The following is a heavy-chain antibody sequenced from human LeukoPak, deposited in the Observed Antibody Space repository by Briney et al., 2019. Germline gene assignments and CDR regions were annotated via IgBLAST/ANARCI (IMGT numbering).Heavy chain of an antibody. CDR2: ISAGGDLT. V-gene: IGHV3-23*01. J-gene: IGHJ3*02. D-gene: IGHD3-10*01. CDR1: GFMFKDFP. CDR3: AKSLFTSAAGSGRASDI. Sequence: GGSLRLSCAASGFMFKDFPMTWVRQAPGKGLEWLSAISAGGDLTFHADSLRGRFTISRDNSKSTLYLQMDSLRAEDTAIYYCAKSLFTSAAGSGRASDIWGQGTVVTVSS.